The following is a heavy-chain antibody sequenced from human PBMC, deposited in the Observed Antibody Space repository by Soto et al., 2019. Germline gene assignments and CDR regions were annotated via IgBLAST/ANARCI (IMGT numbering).Heavy chain of an antibody. CDR3: VKNSGWFNT. D-gene: IGHD3-10*01. CDR1: GFTFGTTD. V-gene: IGHV3-23*01. CDR2: NDGSGGST. Sequence: PGGSLRLSCAASGFTFGTTDMSWVRQAPGEGLEWVSTNDGSGGSTYYADSVKGRFTISRDNSRNTVYLQMNSLRGDDTALYYCVKNSGWFNTWGQGALVTVSS. J-gene: IGHJ5*02.